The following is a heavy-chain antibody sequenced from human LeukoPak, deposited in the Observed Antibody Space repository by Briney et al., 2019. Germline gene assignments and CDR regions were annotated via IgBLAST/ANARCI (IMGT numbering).Heavy chain of an antibody. V-gene: IGHV4-30-2*01. D-gene: IGHD6-13*01. CDR2: IYHSGST. J-gene: IGHJ4*02. CDR1: GGSISSGGYY. Sequence: PSQTLSLTCTVSGGSISSGGYYWSWIRQPPGKGLEWIGYIYHSGSTYYNPSLKSRVTISVDRSKNQFSLKLSSVTAADTAVYYCAREWAAAEGDYWGQGTLVTVSS. CDR3: AREWAAAEGDY.